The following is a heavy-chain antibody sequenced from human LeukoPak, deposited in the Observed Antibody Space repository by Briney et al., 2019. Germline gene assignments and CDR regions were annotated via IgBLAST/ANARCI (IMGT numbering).Heavy chain of an antibody. CDR3: ARGQWELPDY. Sequence: SETLSLTCTVSGGSISSYYWSWIRQPPGKGLEWIGYIYYSGSTNYNPSLKSRVTISVDTSKNQFSLKLSSVTAADTAMYYCARGQWELPDYWGQGTLVTVSS. V-gene: IGHV4-59*01. J-gene: IGHJ4*02. D-gene: IGHD1-26*01. CDR2: IYYSGST. CDR1: GGSISSYY.